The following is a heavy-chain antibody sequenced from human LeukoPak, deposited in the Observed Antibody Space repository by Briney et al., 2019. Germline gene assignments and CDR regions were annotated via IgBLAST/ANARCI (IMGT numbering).Heavy chain of an antibody. Sequence: GGSLRLLCAASGFTFTSYAMHWVRQAPGKGLEGVAVISYDGSNKYYADSVKGRFTIPRDNSKNTLYLQMNSLRAEDTAVYYCARVNTSGFDYWGQGTLVTVSS. CDR2: ISYDGSNK. CDR3: ARVNTSGFDY. CDR1: GFTFTSYA. V-gene: IGHV3-30-3*01. J-gene: IGHJ4*02. D-gene: IGHD3-3*01.